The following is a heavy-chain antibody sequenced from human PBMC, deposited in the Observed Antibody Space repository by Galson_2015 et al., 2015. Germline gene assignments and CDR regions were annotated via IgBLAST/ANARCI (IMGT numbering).Heavy chain of an antibody. V-gene: IGHV3-23*01. Sequence: SLRLSCAASGFTFSSYAMSWVRQAPGKGLEWVSAISGSGGSTYYADSVKGRFTISRDNSKNTLYLQMNSLRAEDTAVYYCAKDEGYRYYFEYWGQGTLLTVSS. CDR1: GFTFSSYA. D-gene: IGHD3-16*02. CDR2: ISGSGGST. CDR3: AKDEGYRYYFEY. J-gene: IGHJ4*02.